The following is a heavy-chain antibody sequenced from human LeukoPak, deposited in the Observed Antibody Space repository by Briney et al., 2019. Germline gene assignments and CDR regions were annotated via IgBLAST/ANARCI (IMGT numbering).Heavy chain of an antibody. J-gene: IGHJ6*02. Sequence: GGSLRLSCAASGFTFSSYWMSWVRQAPGKGLEWVANIKQDGSEKYYVDSAKGRFTISRDNAKNSLYLQMNSLRAEDTAVYYCARDLGTIFGVVIYYYYGMDVWGQGTTVTVSS. CDR3: ARDLGTIFGVVIYYYYGMDV. CDR2: IKQDGSEK. V-gene: IGHV3-7*01. D-gene: IGHD3-3*01. CDR1: GFTFSSYW.